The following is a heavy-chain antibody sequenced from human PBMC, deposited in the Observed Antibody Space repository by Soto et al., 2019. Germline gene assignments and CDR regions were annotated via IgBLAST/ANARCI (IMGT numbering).Heavy chain of an antibody. V-gene: IGHV3-9*01. Sequence: EVQLVESGGGLVQPGRSLRLSCAASGFTFDDYAMHWVRQAPGKGLEWVSGISWNSGSIGYADSVKGRFTISRDNAKNSLYLQMNSLRAEDTVLYYCAKDSSSWYFNYFDYWGQGTLVTVSS. CDR2: ISWNSGSI. J-gene: IGHJ4*02. CDR3: AKDSSSWYFNYFDY. D-gene: IGHD6-13*01. CDR1: GFTFDDYA.